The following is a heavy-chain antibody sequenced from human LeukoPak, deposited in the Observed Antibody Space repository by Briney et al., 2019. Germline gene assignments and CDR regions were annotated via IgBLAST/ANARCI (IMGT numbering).Heavy chain of an antibody. V-gene: IGHV4-59*08. J-gene: IGHJ4*02. Sequence: PGGSLRLSCAASGFTFSNAWMSWVCQAPGKGLEWIGYIHGSGSTHYDPSLRGRVTISEDTSKKQFSLKLTSVTAADTAVYYCARNVGWYSHDNWGQGTLVTVSS. CDR1: GFTFSNAW. CDR2: IHGSGST. CDR3: ARNVGWYSHDN. D-gene: IGHD6-19*01.